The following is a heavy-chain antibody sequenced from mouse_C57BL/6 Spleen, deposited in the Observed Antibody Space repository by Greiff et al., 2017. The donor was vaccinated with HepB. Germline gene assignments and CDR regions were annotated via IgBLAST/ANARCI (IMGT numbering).Heavy chain of an antibody. CDR1: GFTFSSYT. CDR3: ARVGLTFDY. Sequence: EVQLVESGGGLVKPGGSLKLSCAASGFTFSSYTMSWVRQTPEKRLEWVATISGGGGNTYYPDSVKGRFTISRDNAKNTLYLQMSSLRSEDTALYYCARVGLTFDYWGQGTTLTVSS. CDR2: ISGGGGNT. V-gene: IGHV5-9*01. J-gene: IGHJ2*01.